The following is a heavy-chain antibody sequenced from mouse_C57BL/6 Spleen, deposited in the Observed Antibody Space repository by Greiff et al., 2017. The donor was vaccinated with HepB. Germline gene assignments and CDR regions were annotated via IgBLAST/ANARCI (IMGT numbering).Heavy chain of an antibody. CDR2: IDPSDSYT. CDR3: ARFITSGHYFDY. D-gene: IGHD1-1*01. V-gene: IGHV1-69*01. CDR1: GYTFTSYW. J-gene: IGHJ2*01. Sequence: QVQLQQSGAELVMPGASVKLSCKASGYTFTSYWMHWVKQRPGQGLEWIGEIDPSDSYTNYNQKFKGKSTLTVDKSSSTAYMQLSSLTSEDSAVYYCARFITSGHYFDYWGQGTTLTVSS.